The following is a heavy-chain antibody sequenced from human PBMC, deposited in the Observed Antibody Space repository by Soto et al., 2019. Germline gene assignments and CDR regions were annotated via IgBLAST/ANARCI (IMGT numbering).Heavy chain of an antibody. Sequence: SETLSLTCTVSGGSFSSNNYYWAWVRQPPGKGLEWIGTIFYSGSTYYNPSLKSRATISADTSKNQFSLKLSSVAAADTAVYYCARHRADIVVAPAASGYFQHWGQGTLVTVSS. CDR2: IFYSGST. J-gene: IGHJ1*01. D-gene: IGHD2-2*01. CDR1: GGSFSSNNYY. V-gene: IGHV4-39*01. CDR3: ARHRADIVVAPAASGYFQH.